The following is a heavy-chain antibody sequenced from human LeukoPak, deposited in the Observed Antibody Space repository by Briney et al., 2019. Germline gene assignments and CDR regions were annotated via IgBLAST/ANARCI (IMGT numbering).Heavy chain of an antibody. CDR2: IYHSGST. D-gene: IGHD3-3*01. J-gene: IGHJ5*02. Sequence: SETLSLTCTVSGYSISSGFYWGWIRQPPGKGLECIGSIYHSGSTYYNPSLKSRVSISVDASKNQFSLRLNSVTAADTAVYYCARDSGGSGYLWFDPWGQGTLVTVSS. V-gene: IGHV4-38-2*02. CDR1: GYSISSGFY. CDR3: ARDSGGSGYLWFDP.